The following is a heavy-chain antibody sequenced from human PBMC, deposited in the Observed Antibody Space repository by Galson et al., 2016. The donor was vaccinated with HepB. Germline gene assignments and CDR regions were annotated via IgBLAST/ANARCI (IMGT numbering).Heavy chain of an antibody. V-gene: IGHV5-51*01. CDR2: IYPADSDA. CDR3: ARQAPGAYCSGATGYNLEYLDH. J-gene: IGHJ1*01. Sequence: QSGAEVKKPGESLKISCKTSGYHFSIYWIGWVRQMPGKGLEWIGMIYPADSDARYSPSFQGQVTLSVAESLSTAYLQWNSVKDSDRAIYYCARQAPGAYCSGATGYNLEYLDHWGQGTLVPVSS. CDR1: GYHFSIYW. D-gene: IGHD2-15*01.